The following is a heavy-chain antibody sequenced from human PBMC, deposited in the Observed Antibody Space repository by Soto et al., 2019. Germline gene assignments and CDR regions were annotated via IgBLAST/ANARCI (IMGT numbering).Heavy chain of an antibody. CDR2: IYHSGYT. D-gene: IGHD3-9*01. CDR1: GGSISTRDW. V-gene: IGHV4-4*02. J-gene: IGHJ4*02. Sequence: SETLSLTCAVSGGSISTRDWWSWVRQPPGKGLEWIGEIYHSGYTHYNPSLQSRVTISIDKSKNQFSLKMTAVTAADTAVYYCARDLDYRVEDGWGQGTLVTVSS. CDR3: ARDLDYRVEDG.